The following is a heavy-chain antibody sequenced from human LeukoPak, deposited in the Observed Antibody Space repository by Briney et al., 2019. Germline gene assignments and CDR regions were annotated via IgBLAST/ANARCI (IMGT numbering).Heavy chain of an antibody. CDR3: ARAAQVTGRPNLGGHFDY. D-gene: IGHD6-6*01. CDR2: ISATSSYI. V-gene: IGHV3-21*04. CDR1: GFTFSSYS. Sequence: GGSLRLSCAASGFTFSSYSMNWVRQALGKGLEWVASISATSSYINYGDSVKGRFTISRDNAKNLLYLQMNSLRVEDTAVYYCARAAQVTGRPNLGGHFDYWGQGTLVTVSS. J-gene: IGHJ4*02.